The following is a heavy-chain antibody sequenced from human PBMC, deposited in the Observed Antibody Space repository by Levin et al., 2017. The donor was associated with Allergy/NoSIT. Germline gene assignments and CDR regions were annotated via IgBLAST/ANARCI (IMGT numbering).Heavy chain of an antibody. V-gene: IGHV4-34*01. Sequence: KPSETLSLTCAVYGESFSGYYWSWIRQSPAKGLEWIGEINQNERTNYNPSLKSRVTLSVDTSKNQFSLNLRSVTAADTAVYYCARARGYCSATTCPDWFDPWGQGTPVTVSS. J-gene: IGHJ5*02. CDR2: INQNERT. CDR1: GESFSGYY. D-gene: IGHD2-2*01. CDR3: ARARGYCSATTCPDWFDP.